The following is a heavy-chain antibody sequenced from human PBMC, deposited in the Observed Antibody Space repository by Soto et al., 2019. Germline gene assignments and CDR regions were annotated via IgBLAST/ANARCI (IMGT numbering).Heavy chain of an antibody. J-gene: IGHJ6*02. D-gene: IGHD6-13*01. CDR2: IHPGDSDT. CDR3: ARTSAAGKYYYGMDV. V-gene: IGHV5-51*01. CDR1: GYSFTSYW. Sequence: EVQLVQSGAEVKKPGESLKISCKGSGYSFTSYWIGWVRQMPGKGLEWMGIIHPGDSDTRYSPSFQGQVTISADKSISTAYLQWSSLKASDTAMYYCARTSAAGKYYYGMDVWGQGTTVTVSS.